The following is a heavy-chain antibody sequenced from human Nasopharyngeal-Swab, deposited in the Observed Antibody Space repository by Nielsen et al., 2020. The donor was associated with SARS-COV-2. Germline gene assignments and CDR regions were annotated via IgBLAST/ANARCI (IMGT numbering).Heavy chain of an antibody. CDR1: GGSISSYY. V-gene: IGHV4-59*12. J-gene: IGHJ4*02. CDR3: ARAKPVGYFDY. CDR2: IYYSGST. Sequence: SETLFLTCTVSGGSISSYYWSWIRQPPGKGLEWIGYIYYSGSTNYNPSLKSRVTISVDTSKNQFSLKLSSVTAADTAVYYCARAKPVGYFDYWGQGTLVTVSS.